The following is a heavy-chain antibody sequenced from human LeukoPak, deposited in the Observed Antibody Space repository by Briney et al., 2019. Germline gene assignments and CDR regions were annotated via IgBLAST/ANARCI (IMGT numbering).Heavy chain of an antibody. Sequence: PSETLSLTCTVSGGSISRGGYYWSWIRQHPGKGLEWIGYIYYSGSTYYNPSLKSRVAISVDTSKNQFSLKLSSVTAADTAVYYCAGKAGYSYGLDYWGQGTLVTVSS. CDR1: GGSISRGGYY. CDR3: AGKAGYSYGLDY. D-gene: IGHD5-18*01. CDR2: IYYSGST. V-gene: IGHV4-31*03. J-gene: IGHJ4*02.